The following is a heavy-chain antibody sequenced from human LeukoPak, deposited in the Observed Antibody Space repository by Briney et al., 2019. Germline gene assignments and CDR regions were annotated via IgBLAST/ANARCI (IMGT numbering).Heavy chain of an antibody. CDR1: GYTFTGYY. CDR3: TRDRDSSGWHVADY. V-gene: IGHV1-2*02. Sequence: ASVKVSCKASGYTFTGYYMHWVRQAPGQGPEWMGWINPNSGVTNYAQKFQGRVTMTTDTPTRTAYMEMRSLRSDDTAVYYCTRDRDSSGWHVADYWGQGTLVTVSS. CDR2: INPNSGVT. D-gene: IGHD6-19*01. J-gene: IGHJ4*02.